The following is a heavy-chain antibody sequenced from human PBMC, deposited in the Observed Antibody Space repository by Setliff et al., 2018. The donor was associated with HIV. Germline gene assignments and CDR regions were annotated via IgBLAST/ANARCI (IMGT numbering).Heavy chain of an antibody. CDR2: ISYDGSNK. J-gene: IGHJ6*02. Sequence: PSETLSLTCTVSGGSISGHYWSWIRQPPGKELEWVAVISYDGSNKYYADSVKGRFTISRDNSKNTLYLQMNSLRAEDTAVYYYARSVIGYYYYGMDVWGQGTLVTVSS. CDR1: GGSISGHY. D-gene: IGHD3-10*01. CDR3: ARSVIGYYYYGMDV. V-gene: IGHV3-30*03.